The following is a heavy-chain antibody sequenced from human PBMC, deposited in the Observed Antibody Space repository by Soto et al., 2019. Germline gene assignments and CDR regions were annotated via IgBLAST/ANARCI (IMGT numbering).Heavy chain of an antibody. Sequence: QVELQESGPRLVKSSGTLSLTCEVSSGSISTGNWWSWVRQPPGKGLEWIGEIYYTGVTNYNPSLKSRVTMTIDKSKDQFSLILTSATAADTAVYYCARVFSSGSGWMYYFDFWGQGIPVSVSS. J-gene: IGHJ4*02. V-gene: IGHV4-4*02. CDR1: SGSISTGNW. D-gene: IGHD6-25*01. CDR2: IYYTGVT. CDR3: ARVFSSGSGWMYYFDF.